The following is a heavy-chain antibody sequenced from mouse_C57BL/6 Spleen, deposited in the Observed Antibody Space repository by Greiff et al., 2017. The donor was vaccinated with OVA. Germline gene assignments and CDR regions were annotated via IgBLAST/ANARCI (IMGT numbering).Heavy chain of an antibody. CDR2: IYPRSGNT. Sequence: VKLMESGAELARPGASVKLSCKASGYTFTSYGISWVKQRTGQGLEWIGEIYPRSGNTYYNEKFKGKATLTADKSSSTAYMELRSLTSEDSAVYFCARGNPQGYAMDYWGQGTSVTVSS. V-gene: IGHV1-81*01. D-gene: IGHD6-1*01. J-gene: IGHJ4*01. CDR1: GYTFTSYG. CDR3: ARGNPQGYAMDY.